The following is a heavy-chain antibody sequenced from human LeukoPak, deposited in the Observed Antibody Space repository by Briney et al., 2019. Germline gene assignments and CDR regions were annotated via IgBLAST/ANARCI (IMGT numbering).Heavy chain of an antibody. Sequence: GGSLRLSCAASGFTFSDYAMHWVRQVPGKGLEWVAVISKDGSDKYYPGSVRGRFTISRDNSKNTIYLQMDSLRAEDTAIYYCARDYWWNYDYWGQGTLVTVSS. CDR3: ARDYWWNYDY. V-gene: IGHV3-30-3*01. CDR1: GFTFSDYA. D-gene: IGHD1-7*01. CDR2: ISKDGSDK. J-gene: IGHJ4*02.